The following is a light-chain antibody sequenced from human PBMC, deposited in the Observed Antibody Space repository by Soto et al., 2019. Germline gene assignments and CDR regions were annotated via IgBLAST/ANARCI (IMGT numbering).Light chain of an antibody. Sequence: DIQMTQSPASLSASVGDRVTVSCRAVQAISGYLNWYQQKPGKAPTLLIFAASTLQSGVPSRFSGSGSGTDFPLTINNLQTEDSATYFCQQTNLIPFTFGPGTKV. V-gene: IGKV1-39*01. CDR1: QAISGY. CDR3: QQTNLIPFT. CDR2: AAS. J-gene: IGKJ3*01.